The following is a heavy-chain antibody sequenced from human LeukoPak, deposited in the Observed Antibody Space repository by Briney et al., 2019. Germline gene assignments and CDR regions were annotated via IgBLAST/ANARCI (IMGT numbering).Heavy chain of an antibody. J-gene: IGHJ4*02. V-gene: IGHV3-30*02. CDR1: GSTFSSYG. CDR3: AKDPGYCSSTSCYSYFDY. Sequence: GGSLRLSCAASGSTFSSYGMHWVRQAPGKGLEWVAFIRYDGSNKYYADSVKGRFTISRDNSKNTLYLQMNSLRAEDTAVYYCAKDPGYCSSTSCYSYFDYWGQGTLVTVSS. D-gene: IGHD2-2*01. CDR2: IRYDGSNK.